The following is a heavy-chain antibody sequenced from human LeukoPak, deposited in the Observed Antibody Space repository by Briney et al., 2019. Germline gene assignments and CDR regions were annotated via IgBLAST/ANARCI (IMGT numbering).Heavy chain of an antibody. J-gene: IGHJ4*02. Sequence: GGSLRLSCAASGFTFSTYTLTWVRQAPGKGPEWGSAINTGDGTNYPDSVKGRFTVSRDNSKNAMYPQMNSLRAEDTAVYYCARVRGTIGGYFDNWGQGTLVTVSS. V-gene: IGHV3-23*01. D-gene: IGHD3-10*01. CDR1: GFTFSTYT. CDR2: INTGDGT. CDR3: ARVRGTIGGYFDN.